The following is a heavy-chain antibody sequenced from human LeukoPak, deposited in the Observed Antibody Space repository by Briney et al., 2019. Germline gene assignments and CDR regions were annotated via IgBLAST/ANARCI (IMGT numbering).Heavy chain of an antibody. CDR2: INPDGRDT. CDR3: TSWGDTTAEYFQR. CDR1: GFTFNRCW. J-gene: IGHJ1*01. D-gene: IGHD2-21*02. V-gene: IGHV3-7*01. Sequence: GSLKLSCVVSGFTFNRCWMNWVRQAPGKGLEWVAHINPDGRDTYYVDSVKGRFTISRDNAQNSMYLQMNSLRVEDTAVYYCTSWGDTTAEYFQRWGQGTLVTVSS.